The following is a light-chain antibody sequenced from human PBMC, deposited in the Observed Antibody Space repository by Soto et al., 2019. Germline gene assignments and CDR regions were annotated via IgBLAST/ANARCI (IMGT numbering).Light chain of an antibody. CDR1: QSVGSN. CDR2: GES. J-gene: IGKJ1*01. CDR3: HQYDNWPPWT. V-gene: IGKV3-15*01. Sequence: EIVVTQSPATLSVSPGERARLSCRASQSVGSNLAWYQQRPGQARRLLIYGESARATGIPDRFSGSGSGTEFVLTISSLQSEDSAVYYCHQYDNWPPWTFGQGTKVDI.